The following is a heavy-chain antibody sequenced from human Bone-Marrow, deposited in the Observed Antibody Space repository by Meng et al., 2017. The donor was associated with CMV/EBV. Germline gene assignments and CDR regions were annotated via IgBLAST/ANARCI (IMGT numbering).Heavy chain of an antibody. V-gene: IGHV1-18*01. D-gene: IGHD1/OR15-1a*01. Sequence: ASVKVSCKASDYMSVRYPIINWIRQAPGQGLEWVGWITTGEYNINTPATFLGRVTLSADWTTSTAYMELSDLRFDDRGTFYCATGGAQSEHDPWGRGTLVTVSS. J-gene: IGHJ4*02. CDR1: DYMSVRYPI. CDR3: ATGGAQSEHDP. CDR2: ITTGEYNI.